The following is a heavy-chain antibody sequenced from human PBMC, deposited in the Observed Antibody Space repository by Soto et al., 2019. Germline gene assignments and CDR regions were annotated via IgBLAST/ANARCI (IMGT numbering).Heavy chain of an antibody. CDR1: GFTFTSSA. D-gene: IGHD1-7*01. CDR3: AATLTGTTNYYYYGMDV. CDR2: IVVGSGNT. Sequence: QMQLVRSGPEVKKPGTSVKVSCKASGFTFTSSAVQWGRQARGQRLEGIGWIVVGSGNTNYAQKFQERVTITRDMSTSTAYMELSSLRSEDTAVYYCAATLTGTTNYYYYGMDVWGQGTTVTVSS. V-gene: IGHV1-58*01. J-gene: IGHJ6*02.